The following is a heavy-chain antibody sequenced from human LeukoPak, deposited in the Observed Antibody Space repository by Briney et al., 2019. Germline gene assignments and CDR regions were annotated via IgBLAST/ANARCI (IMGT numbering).Heavy chain of an antibody. Sequence: GSLRLFCAASGITFRSYCMHWVRQAPGKGLEWVAVISYDGSHKYYADSVKGRFSISRDSSKNTLYLQMNSLRADDTAVYYCAKGARGDTVTSIVGLNWFDPWGQGTLVTVSS. J-gene: IGHJ5*02. CDR2: ISYDGSHK. CDR3: AKGARGDTVTSIVGLNWFDP. V-gene: IGHV3-30*18. D-gene: IGHD4-17*01. CDR1: GITFRSYC.